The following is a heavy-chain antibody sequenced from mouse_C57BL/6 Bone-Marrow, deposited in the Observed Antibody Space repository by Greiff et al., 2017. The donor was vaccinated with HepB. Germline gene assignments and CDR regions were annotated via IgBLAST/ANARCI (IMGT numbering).Heavy chain of an antibody. CDR1: GYTFTSYW. V-gene: IGHV1-64*01. CDR2: IHPNSGST. Sequence: QVQLQQPGAELVKPGASVKLSCKASGYTFTSYWMHWVKQRPGQGLEWIGMIHPNSGSTNYNEKFKSKATLTVDKSSSTAYMQLSSLTSEDSAVYYCARWVILLSAMDYWGQGTSVTVSS. CDR3: ARWVILLSAMDY. D-gene: IGHD2-1*01. J-gene: IGHJ4*01.